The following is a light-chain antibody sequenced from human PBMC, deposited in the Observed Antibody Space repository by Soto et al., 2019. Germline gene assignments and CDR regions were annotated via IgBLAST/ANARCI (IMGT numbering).Light chain of an antibody. CDR1: SSDVGAYNY. CDR3: SSYRSSTTFV. CDR2: EVR. V-gene: IGLV2-14*01. J-gene: IGLJ1*01. Sequence: QSVLTQPASVSGSPGQSITISCTGTSSDVGAYNYVSWYQQYPGKAPKAIIFEVRKRPSGVSNRFSGSKSGDTASLTISGLQAEDEADYYCSSYRSSTTFVFGTGTKATVL.